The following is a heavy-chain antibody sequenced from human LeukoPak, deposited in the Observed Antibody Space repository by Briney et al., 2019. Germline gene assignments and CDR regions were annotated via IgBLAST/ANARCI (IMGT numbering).Heavy chain of an antibody. CDR3: AREGDTAMVRGNYYYYYYMDV. J-gene: IGHJ6*03. V-gene: IGHV4-30-2*01. CDR2: IYHSGST. CDR1: GGSISSGGYY. D-gene: IGHD5-18*01. Sequence: SETLSLTCTVSGGSISSGGYYWSWIRQPPGKGLEWIGYIYHSGSTYYNPSLKSRVTISVDRSKNQFSLKLSSVTAADTAVYYCAREGDTAMVRGNYYYYYYMDVWGKGTTVTVSS.